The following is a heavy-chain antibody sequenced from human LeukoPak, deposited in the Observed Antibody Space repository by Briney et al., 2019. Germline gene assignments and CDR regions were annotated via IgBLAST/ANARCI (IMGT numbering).Heavy chain of an antibody. V-gene: IGHV4-61*05. Sequence: SDTLSLTCTVSGGSISSSSYYWGWIRQPPGKGLEWIGYIYYSGSTNYNPSLKSRVTISVDTSKNQFSLKLHSVTAADTAVYYCARTTEGGYTYGYFYYYYMDVWGKGTTVTISS. J-gene: IGHJ6*03. CDR3: ARTTEGGYTYGYFYYYYMDV. D-gene: IGHD5-18*01. CDR2: IYYSGST. CDR1: GGSISSSSYY.